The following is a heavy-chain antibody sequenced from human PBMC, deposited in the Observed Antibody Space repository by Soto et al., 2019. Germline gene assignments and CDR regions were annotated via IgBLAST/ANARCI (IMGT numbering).Heavy chain of an antibody. CDR2: IYYSGST. V-gene: IGHV4-30-4*01. Sequence: PSETLSLTCTVSGGSISSGDYYWSWIRQPPGKGLEWIGYIYYSGSTYYNPSLKSRVTISVDTSKNQFSLQLNSVTPDDTAVYYCARLIGNSWLDSWGQGTQVTVSS. J-gene: IGHJ5*01. D-gene: IGHD2-8*01. CDR3: ARLIGNSWLDS. CDR1: GGSISSGDYY.